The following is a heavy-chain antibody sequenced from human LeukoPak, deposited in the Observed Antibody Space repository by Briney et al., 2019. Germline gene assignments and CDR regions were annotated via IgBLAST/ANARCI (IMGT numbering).Heavy chain of an antibody. CDR3: ARGEGYCSGGSCYPWEYYYYMDV. D-gene: IGHD2-15*01. Sequence: SETLSLTCAVYGGSFSGYYWSWIRQPPGKGLEWIGEINHSGSTNYNPSLKSRVTISVDTSKNQFSLKLSSVTAADTAVYYCARGEGYCSGGSCYPWEYYYYMDVWGKGTTVTASS. J-gene: IGHJ6*03. CDR1: GGSFSGYY. V-gene: IGHV4-34*01. CDR2: INHSGST.